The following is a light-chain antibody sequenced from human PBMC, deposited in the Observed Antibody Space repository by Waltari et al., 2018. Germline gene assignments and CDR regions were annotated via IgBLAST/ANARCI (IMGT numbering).Light chain of an antibody. V-gene: IGKV1-5*03. CDR1: QSISSW. Sequence: DIQMTQSPSTLSASVGDRVPITCRASQSISSWLAWYQQKPGKAPKLLIYRASSLESGVPSRFSGSGSGTEFTLTMSSLQPVDFATYYCQQYNSYSITFGQGTRLEIK. CDR3: QQYNSYSIT. CDR2: RAS. J-gene: IGKJ5*01.